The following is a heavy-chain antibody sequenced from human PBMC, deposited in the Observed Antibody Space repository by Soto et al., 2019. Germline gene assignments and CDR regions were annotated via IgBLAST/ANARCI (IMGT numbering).Heavy chain of an antibody. CDR1: GGTFSSYA. Sequence: SVKVSCKASGGTFSSYAISWVRQAPGQGLEWMGGIIPIFGTANYAQKFQGRVTITADESTSTAYMELNRLRPEDTAVYKCAKDLRTTISDYGMDVWGQGTTVTVSS. D-gene: IGHD2-15*01. V-gene: IGHV1-69*13. J-gene: IGHJ6*02. CDR2: IIPIFGTA. CDR3: AKDLRTTISDYGMDV.